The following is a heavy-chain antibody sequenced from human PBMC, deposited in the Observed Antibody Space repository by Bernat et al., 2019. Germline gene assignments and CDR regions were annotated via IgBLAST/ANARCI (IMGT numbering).Heavy chain of an antibody. J-gene: IGHJ6*03. CDR1: GDSVSSNSAA. Sequence: QVQLQQSGPGLVKPSQTLSLTCAISGDSVSSNSAAWNWIRQSPSRGLEWLGRTYYRSKWYNDYAVSVKSRISINPDTSKNQFSLQLNSVTPEDTAVYYCARETRTGYSGPYYYYMDVWGKGTTVTVSS. D-gene: IGHD5-12*01. CDR3: ARETRTGYSGPYYYYMDV. CDR2: TYYRSKWYN. V-gene: IGHV6-1*01.